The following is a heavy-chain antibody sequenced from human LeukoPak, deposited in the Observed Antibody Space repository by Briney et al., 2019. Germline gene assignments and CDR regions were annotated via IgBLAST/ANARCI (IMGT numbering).Heavy chain of an antibody. CDR1: GFTFSSYE. CDR3: ARTKYDYWFDP. J-gene: IGHJ5*02. Sequence: PGGSLRLSCAASGFTFSSYEMNWVRQAPGKGLEWVSYISSSGSTIYYADSVKDRFTISRDNAKNSLYLQMNSLRAEDTAVYYCARTKYDYWFDPWGQGTLVTVSS. D-gene: IGHD3-16*01. CDR2: ISSSGSTI. V-gene: IGHV3-48*03.